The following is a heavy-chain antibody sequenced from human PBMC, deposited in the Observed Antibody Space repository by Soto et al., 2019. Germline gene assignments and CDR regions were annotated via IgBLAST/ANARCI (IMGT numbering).Heavy chain of an antibody. CDR1: GFTFSSYG. Sequence: PGGSLRLSCAASGFTFSSYGMHWVRQAPGKGLEWVAVIWCDGSNKYYADSVKGRFTISRDNAKNSLYLQMNSLRAEDTAVYYCARVIPLFIAAAGHFYSRGQRTPVPVSA. CDR3: ARVIPLFIAAAGHFYS. D-gene: IGHD6-25*01. CDR2: IWCDGSNK. V-gene: IGHV3-33*01. J-gene: IGHJ4*01.